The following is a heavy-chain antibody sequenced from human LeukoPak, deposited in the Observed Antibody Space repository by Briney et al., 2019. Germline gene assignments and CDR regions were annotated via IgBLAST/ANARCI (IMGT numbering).Heavy chain of an antibody. Sequence: GGTLRLSCAASGFTFSSYWMHWVRQAPGKGLEWVSGISWKSDRIGYTDSVKGRFTISRDNAKNSLYLQMNSLRAEDTALYYCAKSGIIQGYYFYYMDVWGKGTTVTISS. D-gene: IGHD5-18*01. V-gene: IGHV3-9*01. J-gene: IGHJ6*03. CDR2: ISWKSDRI. CDR3: AKSGIIQGYYFYYMDV. CDR1: GFTFSSYW.